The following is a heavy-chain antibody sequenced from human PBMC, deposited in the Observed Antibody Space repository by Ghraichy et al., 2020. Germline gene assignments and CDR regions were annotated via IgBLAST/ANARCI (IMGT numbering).Heavy chain of an antibody. V-gene: IGHV4-34*01. CDR3: ARGMYTRGGAVGY. CDR2: INHSGST. D-gene: IGHD1-1*01. Sequence: SETLSLTCAVYGGSFSGYYWSWIRQPPGKGLEWIGEINHSGSTNYNPSLKSRVTISVDTSKNQFSLKLSSVTAADTAVYYCARGMYTRGGAVGYWGQGTLVTVSS. CDR1: GGSFSGYY. J-gene: IGHJ4*02.